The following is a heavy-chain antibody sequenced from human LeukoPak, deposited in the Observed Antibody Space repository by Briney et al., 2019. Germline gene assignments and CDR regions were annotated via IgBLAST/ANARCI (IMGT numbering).Heavy chain of an antibody. CDR1: GGSISSSSYY. CDR3: ARPQGYSSGWYSNWYFDL. D-gene: IGHD6-19*01. J-gene: IGHJ2*01. V-gene: IGHV4-39*01. Sequence: SETLSLTCTVSGGSISSSSYYWGWIRQPPGKGLGWIGSIYYSGSTYYNPSLESRVTISVDTSKNQFSLKLSSVTAADTAVYYCARPQGYSSGWYSNWYFDLWGRGTLVTVSS. CDR2: IYYSGST.